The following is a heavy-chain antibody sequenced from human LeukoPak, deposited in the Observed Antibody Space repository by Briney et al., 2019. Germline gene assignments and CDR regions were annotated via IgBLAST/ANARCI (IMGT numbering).Heavy chain of an antibody. V-gene: IGHV3-7*04. D-gene: IGHD3-22*01. Sequence: GGSLRLSCAASGFTFSTYWMTWVRQAPGKGLEWVANMKGDESEIHYVDSVKGRFTISRDNAKNSLYLQMNSLRAEDTAVYYCARGQTMIRGEYYYYGMDVWGQGTTVTVSS. J-gene: IGHJ6*02. CDR3: ARGQTMIRGEYYYYGMDV. CDR2: MKGDESEI. CDR1: GFTFSTYW.